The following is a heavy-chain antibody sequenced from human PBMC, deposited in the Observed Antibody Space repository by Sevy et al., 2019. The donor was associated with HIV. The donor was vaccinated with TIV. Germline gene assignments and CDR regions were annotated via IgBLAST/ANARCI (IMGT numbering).Heavy chain of an antibody. CDR2: IYSGGST. J-gene: IGHJ3*02. D-gene: IGHD3-22*01. V-gene: IGHV3-53*01. Sequence: GGSLRLSCAASGFTVSSNYMSWVRQAPGKGLEWVSVIYSGGSTYYADSAKGRFTISRDNSKNTLYLQMNSLRAEDTAVYYCARDIGPDSSGYPQDAFDIWGQGTMVTVSS. CDR3: ARDIGPDSSGYPQDAFDI. CDR1: GFTVSSNY.